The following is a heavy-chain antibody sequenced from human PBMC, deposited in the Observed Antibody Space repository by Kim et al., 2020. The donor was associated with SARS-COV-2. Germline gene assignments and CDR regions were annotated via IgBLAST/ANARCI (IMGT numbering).Heavy chain of an antibody. CDR3: ARDSNMVRGIPRLFDY. CDR1: GYTFTSYA. Sequence: ASVKVSCKASGYTFTSYAMHWVRQAPGQRLEWMGWINAGNGNTKYSQKFQGRVTITRDTSASTAYMELSSLRSEDTAVYYCARDSNMVRGIPRLFDYWGQGTLVTVSS. CDR2: INAGNGNT. V-gene: IGHV1-3*01. D-gene: IGHD3-10*01. J-gene: IGHJ4*02.